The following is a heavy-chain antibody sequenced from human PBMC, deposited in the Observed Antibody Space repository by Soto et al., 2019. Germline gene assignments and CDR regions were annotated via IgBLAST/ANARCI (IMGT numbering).Heavy chain of an antibody. D-gene: IGHD3-10*01. CDR2: ISGIKNYI. CDR3: AREGVHNYTEYYFDY. CDR1: GFTFSYYP. J-gene: IGHJ4*02. Sequence: EVQLVESGGGLVNPGGSLTLSCAASGFTFSYYPLHWVRRAPGKGLEWVSSISGIKNYIRYADSVKGRFTISRDNAKTSLYLQMNGLTAEDTAVYYCAREGVHNYTEYYFDYWGQGTLVTVSS. V-gene: IGHV3-21*06.